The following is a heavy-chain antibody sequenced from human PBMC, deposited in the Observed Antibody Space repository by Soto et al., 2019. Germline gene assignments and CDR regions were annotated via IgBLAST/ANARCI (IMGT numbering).Heavy chain of an antibody. CDR2: IGGSGSPI. CDR1: GFTFSDYY. D-gene: IGHD6-19*01. J-gene: IGHJ6*03. V-gene: IGHV3-11*01. Sequence: QAQLVESGGGLVRPGGSLRLSCAASGFTFSDYYMSWIRQAPGKGPEWVSYIGGSGSPIYYADSVKGRFTISRDNAMNSLYLQMDSLRAEDTAVYYCARCIQVASGYMDVWGRGTTVTVSS. CDR3: ARCIQVASGYMDV.